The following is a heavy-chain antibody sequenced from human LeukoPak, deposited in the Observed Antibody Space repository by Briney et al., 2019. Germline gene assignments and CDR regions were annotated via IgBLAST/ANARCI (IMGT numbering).Heavy chain of an antibody. V-gene: IGHV4-59*08. CDR2: IYYSGGT. CDR3: ARHVTISGPYDASDI. CDR1: GDSISSYY. Sequence: SETLSLTCTVSGDSISSYYWSWIRQPPGKGLEWIGYIYYSGGTDYNPSLKSRVTISIDTSKNQFSLKLRSVTAADTAVYYCARHVTISGPYDASDIWGQGTMVTVSP. D-gene: IGHD5-24*01. J-gene: IGHJ3*02.